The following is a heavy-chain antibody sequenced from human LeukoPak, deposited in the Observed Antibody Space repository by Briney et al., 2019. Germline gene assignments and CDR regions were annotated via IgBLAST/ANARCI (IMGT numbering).Heavy chain of an antibody. CDR3: ARGYRWYYGSGSRQDYYYGMDV. CDR2: INTNTGNP. CDR1: GYTFTRYA. Sequence: ASVKVSCKASGYTFTRYAMKWVRQAPGQGLEWMGWINTNTGNPTYAQGFTGRFVFSLDTSVSTAYLQISSLKAEDTAVHYCARGYRWYYGSGSRQDYYYGMDVWGQGTTVTVSS. D-gene: IGHD3-10*01. J-gene: IGHJ6*02. V-gene: IGHV7-4-1*02.